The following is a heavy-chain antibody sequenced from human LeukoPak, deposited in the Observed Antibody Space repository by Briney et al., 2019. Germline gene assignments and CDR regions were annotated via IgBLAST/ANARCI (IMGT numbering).Heavy chain of an antibody. CDR2: IYSDGRT. D-gene: IGHD2-2*01. J-gene: IGHJ3*02. CDR3: ARHGNIVLEPVASKAFDI. CDR1: GLSISNTNHY. Sequence: PSETLSLTCSVSGLSISNTNHYWGWIRQPPGKGLEWLGNIYSDGRTYYTPPLKSRVTISLDTSNTQFSLRLSSVTAADTAVYYCARHGNIVLEPVASKAFDIWGQGTMVTVST. V-gene: IGHV4-39*01.